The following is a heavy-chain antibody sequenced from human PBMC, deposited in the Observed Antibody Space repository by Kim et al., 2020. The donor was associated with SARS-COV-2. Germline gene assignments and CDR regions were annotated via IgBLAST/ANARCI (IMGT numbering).Heavy chain of an antibody. CDR1: GFTFSSYA. CDR3: ARALLWFGEHIDY. V-gene: IGHV3-30-3*01. D-gene: IGHD3-10*01. CDR2: ISYDGSNK. Sequence: GGSLRLSCAASGFTFSSYAMHWVRQAPGKGLEWVAVISYDGSNKYYADSVKGRFTISRDNSKNTLYLQMNSLRAEDTAVYYCARALLWFGEHIDYWGQGTRVTVSS. J-gene: IGHJ4*02.